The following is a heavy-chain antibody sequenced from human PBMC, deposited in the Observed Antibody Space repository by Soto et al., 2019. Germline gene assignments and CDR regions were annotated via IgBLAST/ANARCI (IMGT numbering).Heavy chain of an antibody. D-gene: IGHD3-10*01. V-gene: IGHV4-30-2*01. CDR2: IYHSGST. CDR1: GGSISSGGYS. Sequence: QLQLQESGSGLVKPSQTLSLTCAVSGGSISSGGYSWSWIRQPPGKGLEWIGYIYHSGSTYYNPSLKSRVTISVDRSKNQFSRKLSAVTAADTAVYYCARAIYGGYWPEWGQGTLVTVSS. CDR3: ARAIYGGYWPE. J-gene: IGHJ4*02.